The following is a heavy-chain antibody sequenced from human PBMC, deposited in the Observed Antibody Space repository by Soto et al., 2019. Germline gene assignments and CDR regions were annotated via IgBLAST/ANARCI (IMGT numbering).Heavy chain of an antibody. CDR2: IYYSGST. V-gene: IGHV4-59*08. D-gene: IGHD6-19*01. CDR3: ERYLSSRGWFDY. CDR1: SGSINNYY. Sequence: TSETLSLTSTVSSGSINNYYWSWILQPPGKGLEWIGYIYYSGSTNYNPSLKSRVTMSVDTSKNQFSLKMSSVTAADTAVYYCERYLSSRGWFDYWGQGTLVTGSS. J-gene: IGHJ4*02.